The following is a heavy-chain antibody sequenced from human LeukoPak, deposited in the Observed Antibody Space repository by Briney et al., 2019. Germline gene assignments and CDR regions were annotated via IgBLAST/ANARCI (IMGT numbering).Heavy chain of an antibody. CDR1: GGSISSYY. V-gene: IGHV4-4*07. J-gene: IGHJ3*02. Sequence: SETLSLTCTVSGGSISSYYWSWIRQPAGKGLEWIGRIYTSGSTNYNPSLKSRVTISVDTSKNQFSLKLSSVTAADTAVYYCARVVLRYFDWLLPYDAFDIWGQGTMVTVSS. CDR3: ARVVLRYFDWLLPYDAFDI. D-gene: IGHD3-9*01. CDR2: IYTSGST.